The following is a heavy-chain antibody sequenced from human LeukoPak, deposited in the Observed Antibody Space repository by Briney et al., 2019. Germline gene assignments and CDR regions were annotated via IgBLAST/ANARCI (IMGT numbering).Heavy chain of an antibody. CDR2: ISGSGGST. D-gene: IGHD3-9*01. J-gene: IGHJ6*03. Sequence: GGSLRLSCAASGFTFSSYGMSWVRQAPGKGLEWVSAISGSGGSTYYADSVKGRFTISRDNSKNTLYLQMNSLRAEDTAVYYCAKSSFDILTGYHKYYYYMDVWGKGTTVTISS. CDR1: GFTFSSYG. CDR3: AKSSFDILTGYHKYYYYMDV. V-gene: IGHV3-23*01.